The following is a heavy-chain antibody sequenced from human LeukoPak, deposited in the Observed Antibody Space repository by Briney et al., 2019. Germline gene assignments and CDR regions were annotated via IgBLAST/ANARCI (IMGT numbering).Heavy chain of an antibody. J-gene: IGHJ4*02. CDR1: GFTFSSYW. D-gene: IGHD6-13*01. Sequence: GGSLRLSCAASGFTFSSYWMSWVRQAPGKWLEWVANIKQDGSEKYYVDSVKGRFTISRDNAKNSLYLQMNSLRSEDTAVYYCARPLGRIAAFNDYWGQGTLVTVSS. V-gene: IGHV3-7*01. CDR2: IKQDGSEK. CDR3: ARPLGRIAAFNDY.